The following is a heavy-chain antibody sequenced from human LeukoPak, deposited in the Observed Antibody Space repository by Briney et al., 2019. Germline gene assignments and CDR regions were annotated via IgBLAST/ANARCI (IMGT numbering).Heavy chain of an antibody. CDR1: GGSISSYY. V-gene: IGHV4-34*01. CDR2: INHSGST. J-gene: IGHJ4*02. Sequence: SETLSLTCTVPGGSISSYYWSWIRQPPGKGLKWIGEINHSGSTNYNPSLKSRVTISVDTSKNQFSLKLSSVTAADTAVYYCARRRSSGWYRDWGQGTLVTVSS. D-gene: IGHD6-19*01. CDR3: ARRRSSGWYRD.